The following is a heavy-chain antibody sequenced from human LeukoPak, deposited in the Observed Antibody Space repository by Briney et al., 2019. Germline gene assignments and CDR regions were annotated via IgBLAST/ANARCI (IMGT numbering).Heavy chain of an antibody. CDR1: GYTLTELS. CDR3: AAGDPWHLPDY. V-gene: IGHV1-24*01. CDR2: FDLGDGET. J-gene: IGHJ4*02. D-gene: IGHD5-12*01. Sequence: ASVKVSCKVSGYTLTELSMHWVRQAPGKGLEWMGGFDLGDGETIFAQKFQGRVTLTEDTSTDTAYMELRSLTSEDTAVYYCAAGDPWHLPDYWGQGTLVTVSS.